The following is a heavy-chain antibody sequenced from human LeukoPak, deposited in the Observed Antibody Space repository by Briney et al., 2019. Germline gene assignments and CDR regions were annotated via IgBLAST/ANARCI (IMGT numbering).Heavy chain of an antibody. V-gene: IGHV1-2*02. CDR2: INPYTGGT. CDR3: ARDNTSGYYADY. CDR1: GYTFTDNF. J-gene: IGHJ4*02. Sequence: ASVKVSCKASGYTFTDNFMQWVRQAPGRGLEWMGCINPYTGGTKYVERFQGRVTMTRDTSISTAYMEVRRLRSDDTAVYYCARDNTSGYYADYWGQGTLVTVSS. D-gene: IGHD3-22*01.